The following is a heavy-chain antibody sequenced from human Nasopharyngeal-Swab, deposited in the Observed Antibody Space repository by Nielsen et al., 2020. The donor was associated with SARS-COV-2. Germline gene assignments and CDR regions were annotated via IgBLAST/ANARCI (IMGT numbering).Heavy chain of an antibody. J-gene: IGHJ6*03. V-gene: IGHV3-23*01. Sequence: GSLRLSCAASGFTFSNYAMSWVRQAPGKGLEWVSAISGSGANTYYAGSVKGRFAISRDHSKNTLYLQMNSLRAEDTAVYYCAKDVVSTWYYFYYMDVWGKGTTVTVSS. CDR2: ISGSGANT. CDR3: AKDVVSTWYYFYYMDV. CDR1: GFTFSNYA.